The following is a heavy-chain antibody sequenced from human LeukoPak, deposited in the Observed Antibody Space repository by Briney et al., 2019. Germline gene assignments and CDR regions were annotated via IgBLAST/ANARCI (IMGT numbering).Heavy chain of an antibody. CDR1: GFTFDDYG. CDR3: ATGRVDYGDYGVVKH. D-gene: IGHD4-17*01. J-gene: IGHJ1*01. Sequence: GGSLRLSCAASGFTFDDYGLSWVRQVPGKGLEWVSGLNWNGASTGYADSVKGRFTISRDNSKNSLYLQMESLTIEDTAVYYCATGRVDYGDYGVVKHWGQGTLVTVSS. V-gene: IGHV3-20*04. CDR2: LNWNGAST.